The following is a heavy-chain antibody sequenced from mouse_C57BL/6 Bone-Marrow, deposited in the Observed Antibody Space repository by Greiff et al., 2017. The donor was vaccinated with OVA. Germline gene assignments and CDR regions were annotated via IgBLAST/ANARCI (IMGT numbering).Heavy chain of an antibody. CDR3: ARPNWDEAMDY. D-gene: IGHD4-1*02. CDR1: GFNITDYY. Sequence: VQLQQSGAELVKPGASVKLSCTASGFNITDYYMPWVKQRPEQGLEWIGRIDPEDGETKYAPKFPGKATLTADTSSNTAYLQLSSLTSEDTAVYYCARPNWDEAMDYWGQGTSVTVSS. J-gene: IGHJ4*01. V-gene: IGHV14-2*01. CDR2: IDPEDGET.